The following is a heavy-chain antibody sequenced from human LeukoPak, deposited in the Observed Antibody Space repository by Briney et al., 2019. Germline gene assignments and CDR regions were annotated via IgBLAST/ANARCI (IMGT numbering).Heavy chain of an antibody. CDR2: ISGFNT. CDR1: GFAFNNYA. Sequence: GGSLRLSCRTSGFAFNNYAMNWVRQPPGKGLEWVSGISGFNTYYADSVNGRFTISRDNSKNVQYLQMNRLRVEDTAVYYCVKDVCTSPRCLLYSDSWGQGALVTVSS. J-gene: IGHJ4*02. D-gene: IGHD2-2*01. V-gene: IGHV3-23*01. CDR3: VKDVCTSPRCLLYSDS.